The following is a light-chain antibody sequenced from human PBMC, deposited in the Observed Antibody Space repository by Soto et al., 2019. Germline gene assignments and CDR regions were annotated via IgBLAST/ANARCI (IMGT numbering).Light chain of an antibody. J-gene: IGKJ1*01. CDR3: QQYDTWPTWT. Sequence: EIVLTQSPATLSLSPGERATLSCRASHSVSRDLAWYQQKPGQAPRLLIYGASTRAPSIPARFSGSGSGTDFTLTISSLQSEDFAVYYCQQYDTWPTWTFGQGTKVDIK. V-gene: IGKV3-15*01. CDR2: GAS. CDR1: HSVSRD.